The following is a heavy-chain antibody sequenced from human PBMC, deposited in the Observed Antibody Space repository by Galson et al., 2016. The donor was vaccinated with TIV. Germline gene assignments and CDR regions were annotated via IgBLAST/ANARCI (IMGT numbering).Heavy chain of an antibody. Sequence: SVKVSCKASGDTFSSYVFNWVRLAPGQGLEWMGGIIPLFRTTNYAQKFQGRVTVTADESTSTVYLDLSSLRSEDTAVYYCAKDRNKALDTYHYYYGMDVXGXGTTVTVXS. CDR3: AKDRNKALDTYHYYYGMDV. CDR1: GDTFSSYV. D-gene: IGHD5-18*01. J-gene: IGHJ6*02. V-gene: IGHV1-69*13. CDR2: IIPLFRTT.